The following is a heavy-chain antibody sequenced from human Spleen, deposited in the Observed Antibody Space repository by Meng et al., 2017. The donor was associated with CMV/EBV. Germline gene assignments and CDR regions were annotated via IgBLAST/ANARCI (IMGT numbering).Heavy chain of an antibody. D-gene: IGHD1-26*01. J-gene: IGHJ4*02. CDR1: GFIFSDYW. Sequence: CAASGFIFSDYWMHWVRRAPGKGLVWVSRIYNDGSSTSYADSVKGRFTISRDNAKNTLYLQMNSLRAEDTAMYYCARAGMGVTKFGHWGQGTLVTVSS. CDR2: IYNDGSST. CDR3: ARAGMGVTKFGH. V-gene: IGHV3-74*01.